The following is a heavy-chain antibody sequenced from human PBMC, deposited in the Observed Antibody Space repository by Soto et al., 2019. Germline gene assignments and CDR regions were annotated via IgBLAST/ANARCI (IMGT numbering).Heavy chain of an antibody. V-gene: IGHV3-30-3*01. J-gene: IGHJ4*02. D-gene: IGHD6-25*01. Sequence: QVQLVESGGVVVQPGRSLRLSCAASGFTFSSYAMHWVRQAPGKGLEWVAVISYDGSNKYYSDSVKGRFTISRDNSKNTLYLQMNSLRAEDTAVYYCARAFPERAPGYWGQGTLVTVSS. CDR1: GFTFSSYA. CDR2: ISYDGSNK. CDR3: ARAFPERAPGY.